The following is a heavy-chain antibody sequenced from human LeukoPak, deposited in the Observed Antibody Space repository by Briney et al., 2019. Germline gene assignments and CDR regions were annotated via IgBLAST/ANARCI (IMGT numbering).Heavy chain of an antibody. J-gene: IGHJ4*02. Sequence: ASVKVSCKASGYTFTGYYMHWVRQAPGQGLEWMGWINPNSGGTNYARKFQGRVTMTRDTSISTAYMELSRLRSDDTAVYYCARLLKDYVIEPAAMMFDYWGQGTLVTVSS. CDR1: GYTFTGYY. CDR3: ARLLKDYVIEPAAMMFDY. CDR2: INPNSGGT. V-gene: IGHV1-2*02. D-gene: IGHD2-2*01.